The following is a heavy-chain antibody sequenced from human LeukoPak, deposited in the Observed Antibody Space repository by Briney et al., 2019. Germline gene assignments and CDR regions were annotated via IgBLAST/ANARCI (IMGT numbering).Heavy chain of an antibody. D-gene: IGHD6-13*01. CDR1: GGSISSYY. CDR2: IYYSGST. J-gene: IGHJ4*02. Sequence: PSETLSLTCTVSGGSISSYYWSWIRQPPGKGLEWIGYIYYSGSTNYNPSLKSRVTISVDTPKNQFSLKLSSVTAADTAVYYCARDRPGGSSLDYWGQGTLVTVSS. CDR3: ARDRPGGSSLDY. V-gene: IGHV4-59*01.